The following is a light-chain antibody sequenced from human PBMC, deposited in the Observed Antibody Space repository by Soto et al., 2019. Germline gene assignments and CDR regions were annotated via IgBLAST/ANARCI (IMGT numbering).Light chain of an antibody. Sequence: DIQMTQSPSSLSASVGDRVTITCQTSQTINTYLNWYQQKPGRAPKLLIYVASSLQSGVQLRFSGSGFGTEFTLTITSLEPEDFEGYNCQESYSTLRGTFGKGTKVDIK. CDR2: VAS. V-gene: IGKV1-39*01. J-gene: IGKJ1*01. CDR3: QESYSTLRGT. CDR1: QTINTY.